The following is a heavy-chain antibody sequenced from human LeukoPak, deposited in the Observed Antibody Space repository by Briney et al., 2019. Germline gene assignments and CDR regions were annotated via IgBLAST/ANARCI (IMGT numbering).Heavy chain of an antibody. J-gene: IGHJ4*02. CDR1: SGSISSGGYS. Sequence: SETLSLTCAVSSGSISSGGYSWSWIRQPPGKGLEWIGYIYHSGSTYYNPSLKSRVTISVDTSKNQFSLKLSSVTAADTAVYYCARGLKQLWLPNTPFDYWGQGTLVTVSS. D-gene: IGHD5-18*01. V-gene: IGHV4-30-2*01. CDR2: IYHSGST. CDR3: ARGLKQLWLPNTPFDY.